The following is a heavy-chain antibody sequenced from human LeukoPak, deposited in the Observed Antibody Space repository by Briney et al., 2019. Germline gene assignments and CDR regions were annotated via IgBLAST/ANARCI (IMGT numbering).Heavy chain of an antibody. Sequence: PSETLSLTCTVSGASISSSSYYWGWIRQPPGKGLEWIAHIYYDGHTRYSPSLRSRVTMSIDTSKDQFSLTLTSVTAADTAIYFCARLGAHIPAPPDYWGQGTLVSVSS. J-gene: IGHJ4*02. D-gene: IGHD2-2*01. V-gene: IGHV4-39*01. CDR1: GASISSSSYY. CDR3: ARLGAHIPAPPDY. CDR2: IYYDGHT.